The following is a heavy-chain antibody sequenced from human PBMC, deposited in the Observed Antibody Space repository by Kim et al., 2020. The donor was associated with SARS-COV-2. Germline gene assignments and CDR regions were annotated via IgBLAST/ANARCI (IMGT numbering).Heavy chain of an antibody. D-gene: IGHD6-13*01. CDR2: ISYDGSNK. Sequence: GGSLRLSCAASGFTFSSYAMHWVRQAPGKGLEWVAVISYDGSNKYYADSVKGRFTISRDNSKNTLYLQMNSLRAEDTAVYYCARSQVAAAAGIFRKNAFDIWGQGTMVTVSS. CDR3: ARSQVAAAAGIFRKNAFDI. CDR1: GFTFSSYA. V-gene: IGHV3-30-3*01. J-gene: IGHJ3*02.